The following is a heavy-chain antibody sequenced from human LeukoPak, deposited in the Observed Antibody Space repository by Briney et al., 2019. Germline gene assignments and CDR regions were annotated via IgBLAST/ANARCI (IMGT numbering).Heavy chain of an antibody. CDR2: IYHSGST. CDR1: GGSISSGGYY. J-gene: IGHJ3*02. D-gene: IGHD2-2*01. V-gene: IGHV4-30-2*01. CDR3: ARDPITSREAFDI. Sequence: SETLSLTCTVSGGSISSGGYYWSWIRQPPGKGLEWIGYIYHSGSTYYNPSLKSRVTISVDRSKNQFSLKLSSVTAADTAVYYCARDPITSREAFDIWGQGTMVTVSS.